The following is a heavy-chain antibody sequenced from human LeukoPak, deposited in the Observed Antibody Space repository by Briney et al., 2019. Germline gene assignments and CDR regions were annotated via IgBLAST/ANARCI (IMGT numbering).Heavy chain of an antibody. CDR1: GGSISNYY. J-gene: IGHJ4*02. CDR3: ARSGETYFSPPVY. D-gene: IGHD2-21*01. V-gene: IGHV4-59*01. Sequence: SETLSLTCTVSGGSISNYYWNWIRQSPGKGLEWLGYVYYSGSVSHNPSLKSRITFSVDTSKRQFSLGLTSVTAADTAAYFCARSGETYFSPPVYWGQGTLVIVSS. CDR2: VYYSGSV.